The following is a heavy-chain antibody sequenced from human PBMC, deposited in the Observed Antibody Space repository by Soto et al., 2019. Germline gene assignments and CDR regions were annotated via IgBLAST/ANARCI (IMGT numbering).Heavy chain of an antibody. V-gene: IGHV3-43*01. CDR1: GFTFDDYT. CDR3: AKDILSYPTPYGMDV. D-gene: IGHD1-26*01. J-gene: IGHJ6*02. Sequence: PGGSLRLSCAASGFTFDDYTMHWVRQAPGKGLEWVSLISWDGGSTYYADSVKGRFTISRDNSKNSLYLQMNSLRTEDTALYYCAKDILSYPTPYGMDVWGQGNTVTVSS. CDR2: ISWDGGST.